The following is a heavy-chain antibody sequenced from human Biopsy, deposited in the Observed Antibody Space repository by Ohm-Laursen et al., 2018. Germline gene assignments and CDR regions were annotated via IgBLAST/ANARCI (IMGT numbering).Heavy chain of an antibody. CDR1: GGSISSGGSY. CDR2: IFNSANT. Sequence: SQTLSLTRTVSGGSISSGGSYWSWIRQRPGKGLEWIGYIFNSANTYYNPSLKNLITISGDTSKNQFSLKLNSVTAADTAMYYCARGDYFDSNGYFWFDPWGQGTLVTVSS. V-gene: IGHV4-31*01. J-gene: IGHJ5*02. D-gene: IGHD3-22*01. CDR3: ARGDYFDSNGYFWFDP.